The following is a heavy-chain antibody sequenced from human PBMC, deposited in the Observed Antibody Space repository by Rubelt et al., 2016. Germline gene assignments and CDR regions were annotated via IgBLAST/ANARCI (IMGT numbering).Heavy chain of an antibody. Sequence: SGGSTYYADSVKGRFTISRDNSKNTLYLQMNSLRAEDTAVYYCAKVPPIILRGYYFDYWGQGTPVTVSS. V-gene: IGHV3-23*01. D-gene: IGHD3-3*01. J-gene: IGHJ4*02. CDR2: SGGST. CDR3: AKVPPIILRGYYFDY.